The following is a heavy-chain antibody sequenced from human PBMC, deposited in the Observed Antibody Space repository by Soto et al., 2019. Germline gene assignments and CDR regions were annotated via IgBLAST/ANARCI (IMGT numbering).Heavy chain of an antibody. CDR1: GGYFSGYY. Sequence: QVQLQQWGAGLLKPSETLSLTCAVYGGYFSGYYWSWIRQPPGKGLEWIGEINHSGSTNYNPSLKGRVTISVDTSKNQFSRKLSSVTAADTAVYYCARGPTTTVTTGGWGYWGQGTLVTVSS. J-gene: IGHJ4*02. CDR2: INHSGST. CDR3: ARGPTTTVTTGGWGY. D-gene: IGHD4-17*01. V-gene: IGHV4-34*01.